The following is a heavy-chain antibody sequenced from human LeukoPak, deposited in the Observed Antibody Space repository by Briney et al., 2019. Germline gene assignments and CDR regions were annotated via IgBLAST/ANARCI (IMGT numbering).Heavy chain of an antibody. J-gene: IGHJ4*02. V-gene: IGHV3-43*02. CDR3: AKDYGDYKFDY. D-gene: IGHD4-17*01. CDR2: ISGDGGST. Sequence: GGSLRLSCAASGFTFDDYAMHWVRQAPGKGLEWVSLISGDGGSTYYADSVKGRFTISRDNSKNSLYLQMNSLRTEDIALYYCAKDYGDYKFDYWGQGTLVTVSS. CDR1: GFTFDDYA.